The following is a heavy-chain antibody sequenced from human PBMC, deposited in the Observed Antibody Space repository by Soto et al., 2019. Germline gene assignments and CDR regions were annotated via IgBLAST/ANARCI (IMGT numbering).Heavy chain of an antibody. V-gene: IGHV4-30-2*01. D-gene: IGHD4-17*01. Sequence: QLQLQESGSGLVKPSQTLSLTCAVSGGSISSGGYSWSWIRQPPGKGLEWIGYIYHSGSTYYNPSLKSRVTISVDRSKNQFSLKLSSVTAADTAVYYCARSTVTQGRLIVRVGYFDLWGRGTLVTVSS. CDR2: IYHSGST. J-gene: IGHJ2*01. CDR3: ARSTVTQGRLIVRVGYFDL. CDR1: GGSISSGGYS.